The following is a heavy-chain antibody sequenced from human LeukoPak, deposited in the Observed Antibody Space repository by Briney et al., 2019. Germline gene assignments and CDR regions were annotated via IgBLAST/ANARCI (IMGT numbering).Heavy chain of an antibody. CDR3: AGDIAARRLDY. Sequence: PGGSLRLSCAASGFTFRNHGMHWVRQAPGKGLEWVAVIWYDGSNQYYADSVKGRFTISRDNSRNTLYLQMNSLRAEDTAVYHCAGDIAARRLDYWGQGALVIVSS. CDR2: IWYDGSNQ. D-gene: IGHD6-6*01. J-gene: IGHJ4*02. CDR1: GFTFRNHG. V-gene: IGHV3-33*01.